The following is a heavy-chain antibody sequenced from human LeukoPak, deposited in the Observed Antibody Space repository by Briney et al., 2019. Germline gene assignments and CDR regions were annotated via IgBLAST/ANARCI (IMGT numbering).Heavy chain of an antibody. V-gene: IGHV3-53*01. CDR3: AGGLAGSYRYDY. Sequence: GGSLRLSCAASGLTVSANYMSWFRQAPGKGLEWVSVLYNGGSTYYADSVKSRYTISRDNSKNTLYLQMNSLRAEDTALYYCAGGLAGSYRYDYWGQGTLVTVSS. J-gene: IGHJ4*02. CDR2: LYNGGST. D-gene: IGHD3-16*02. CDR1: GLTVSANY.